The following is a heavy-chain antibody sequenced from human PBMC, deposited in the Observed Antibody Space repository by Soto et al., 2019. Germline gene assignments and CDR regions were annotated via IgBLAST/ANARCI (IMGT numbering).Heavy chain of an antibody. J-gene: IGHJ5*02. CDR1: GDSTSSDY. D-gene: IGHD6-13*01. CDR2: IYYSGLT. V-gene: IGHV4-59*01. CDR3: ARARGSSQNLDT. Sequence: SSETLSLTCSVSGDSTSSDYWRWIRQPPGKGLEWIGYIYYSGLTNYNPSLESRLTISVDTSKNQFSLKLASVTAADTAVYYCARARGSSQNLDTWGQGALVTVSS.